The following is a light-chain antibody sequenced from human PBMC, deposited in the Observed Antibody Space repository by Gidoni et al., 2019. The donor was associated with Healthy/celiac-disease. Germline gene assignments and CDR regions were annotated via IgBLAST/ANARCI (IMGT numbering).Light chain of an antibody. CDR1: QSISSY. Sequence: DIQMTQSPSSLSASVGDRVTITCRASQSISSYLNWYQQKPGKAPKVLIYAASSRKSGVPSRVSGSGSGTDFTLTISSLQPEDFATYYCQQSYSTPRTFGQGTKVEIK. CDR3: QQSYSTPRT. CDR2: AAS. J-gene: IGKJ1*01. V-gene: IGKV1-39*01.